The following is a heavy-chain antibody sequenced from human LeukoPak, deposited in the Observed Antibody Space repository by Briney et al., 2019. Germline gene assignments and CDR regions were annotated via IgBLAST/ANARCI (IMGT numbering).Heavy chain of an antibody. CDR2: IRTRINSSTT. D-gene: IGHD4-23*01. CDR3: SRDGGEGGNSAFDI. CDR1: GFIFSDYI. Sequence: GGSLRLSCAASGFIFSDYIMDWVGRAPGKGREWVGRIRTRINSSTTEYAASVKGRFTISRDDSKNSMYLHMNSLKTEDTAVYHCSRDGGEGGNSAFDIWGQGTMVTVSS. V-gene: IGHV3-72*01. J-gene: IGHJ3*02.